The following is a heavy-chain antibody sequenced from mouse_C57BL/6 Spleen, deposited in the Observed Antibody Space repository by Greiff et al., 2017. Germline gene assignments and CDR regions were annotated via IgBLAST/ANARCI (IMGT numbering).Heavy chain of an antibody. J-gene: IGHJ2*01. CDR2: ISGGGGNT. V-gene: IGHV5-9*01. CDR1: GFTFSSYT. Sequence: EVKVVESGGGLVKPGGSLKLSCAASGFTFSSYTMSWVRQTPEKRLEWVATISGGGGNTYYPDSVKGRFTISRDNAKNTLYLQMRSLRYEDTALYYCARGGPYYFDYWGQGTTLTVSA. CDR3: ARGGPYYFDY.